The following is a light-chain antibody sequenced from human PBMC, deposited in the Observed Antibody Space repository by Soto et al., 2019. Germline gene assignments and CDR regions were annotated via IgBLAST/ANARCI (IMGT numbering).Light chain of an antibody. CDR3: QHRSSWPRT. CDR2: DAS. Sequence: EIVLTQSPATLSLSPGERATLSCRASQSVSSYLAWYQQKPGQAPMLLIYDASNRATGIPARFSGSGSGTDFTLTISSLEPEDFAVYYCQHRSSWPRTFGQGTKVEIK. J-gene: IGKJ1*01. CDR1: QSVSSY. V-gene: IGKV3-11*01.